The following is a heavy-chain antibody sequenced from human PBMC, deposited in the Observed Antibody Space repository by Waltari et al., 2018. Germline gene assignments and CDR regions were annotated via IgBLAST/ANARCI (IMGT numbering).Heavy chain of an antibody. J-gene: IGHJ6*02. CDR1: GFDFSNAW. CDR3: SESLNV. CDR2: IKGDGSEK. Sequence: EMQVVESGGDLVQPGGSLRLPCAASGFDFSNAWMDWVRQGPGKGLEWVANIKGDGSEKYYVDSVKGRFIISRDNTMNLLYLQMNSLRAEDTAVYYCSESLNVWGQGTTVIVSS. V-gene: IGHV3-7*01.